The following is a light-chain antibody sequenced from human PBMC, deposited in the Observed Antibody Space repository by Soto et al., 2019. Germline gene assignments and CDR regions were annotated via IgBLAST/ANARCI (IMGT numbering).Light chain of an antibody. CDR2: EAS. V-gene: IGKV1-5*03. CDR1: QTISSW. Sequence: DIQMTQSPSTLSGSVGDRVTITCRASQTISSWLAWYQQKPGKAPKLLIYEASNLENGVPPRFSGSGSGTDFTLTITSLLPDDFATYYCQQYDRFTWTFGQGTKVDIK. CDR3: QQYDRFTWT. J-gene: IGKJ1*01.